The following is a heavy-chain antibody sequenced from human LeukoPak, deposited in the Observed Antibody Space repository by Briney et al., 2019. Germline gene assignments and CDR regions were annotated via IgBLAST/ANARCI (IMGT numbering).Heavy chain of an antibody. J-gene: IGHJ4*02. Sequence: ASVKVSCKASGYTFTGYYMHWVRQAPGQGLEWMGWINPNSGGTNYAQKFQGRVTMTRDTSISTAYMELSRLRSDDTAVYYCARDHGYGYGFFDYWGQGTLVTVSS. CDR1: GYTFTGYY. D-gene: IGHD5-18*01. V-gene: IGHV1-2*02. CDR2: INPNSGGT. CDR3: ARDHGYGYGFFDY.